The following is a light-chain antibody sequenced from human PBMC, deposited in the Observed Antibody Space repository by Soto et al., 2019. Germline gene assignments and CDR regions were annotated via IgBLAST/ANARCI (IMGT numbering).Light chain of an antibody. CDR2: EVN. CDR3: SSYAGSNNFVL. V-gene: IGLV2-8*01. CDR1: SSDVGGYNF. J-gene: IGLJ2*01. Sequence: QSALTQPPSASGSPGRSVTISCTGTSSDVGGYNFVSWFQQNPGKAPKLIIYEVNKRPSGVPDRFSGSKSGNTASLTVSGLQAEDEADYYCSSYAGSNNFVLFGGGTKLTVL.